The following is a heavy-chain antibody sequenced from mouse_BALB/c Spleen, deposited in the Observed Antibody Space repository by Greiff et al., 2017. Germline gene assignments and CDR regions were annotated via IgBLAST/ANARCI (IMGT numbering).Heavy chain of an antibody. D-gene: IGHD2-4*01. CDR1: GYTFTSYW. J-gene: IGHJ4*01. CDR3: SRWRPYYDYDRHMDY. V-gene: IGHV1-55*01. CDR2: IYPGRGIT. Sequence: QVQLQQPGAELVKPGASVKMSCKASGYTFTSYWINWVKQRPGQGLEWIGDIYPGRGITNYNEKFKSKATLTLDTSSSTAYMQLSSLTSEDSAVYYCSRWRPYYDYDRHMDYWGQGTSVTVSS.